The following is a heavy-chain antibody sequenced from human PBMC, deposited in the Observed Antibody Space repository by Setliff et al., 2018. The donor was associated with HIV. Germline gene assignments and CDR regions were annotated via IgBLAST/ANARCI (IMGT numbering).Heavy chain of an antibody. V-gene: IGHV5-51*01. Sequence: PGESLKISCKGSGYSFATYWIGWVRQMPGKGLEWMGIIYPGDSDTRYSPSFQGQVTISADKSISTAYLQWSSLKASDTAMYYCASHDYYDSSVYYYRFDYWGQGTLVTVSS. CDR1: GYSFATYW. CDR3: ASHDYYDSSVYYYRFDY. CDR2: IYPGDSDT. J-gene: IGHJ4*02. D-gene: IGHD3-22*01.